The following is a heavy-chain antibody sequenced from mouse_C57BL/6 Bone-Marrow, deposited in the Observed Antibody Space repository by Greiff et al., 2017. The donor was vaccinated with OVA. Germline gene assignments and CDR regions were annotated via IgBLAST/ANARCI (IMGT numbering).Heavy chain of an antibody. J-gene: IGHJ2*01. D-gene: IGHD1-1*01. CDR1: GYTFTDYY. CDR2: INPYNGGT. Sequence: SGPVLVKPGASVKMSCKASGYTFTDYYMNWVKQSHGKSLEWIGVINPYNGGTSYNQKFKGKATLTVDKSSSTAYMELNSLTSEDSAVYYCARSRFITTVVGYWGQGTTLTVSS. V-gene: IGHV1-19*01. CDR3: ARSRFITTVVGY.